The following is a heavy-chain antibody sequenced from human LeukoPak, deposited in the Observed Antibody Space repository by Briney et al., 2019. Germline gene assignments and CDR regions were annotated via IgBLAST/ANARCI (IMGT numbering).Heavy chain of an antibody. CDR2: IIPIFGTA. CDR1: GGTFSSYA. J-gene: IGHJ6*03. Sequence: SVKVSCKASGGTFSSYAISWVRQAPGQGLEWMGGIIPIFGTANYAQKFRGRVTITADESTSTAYMELSSLRSEDTAVYYCARAPYQWGLLTPRPYYYMDVWGKGTTVTVSS. CDR3: ARAPYQWGLLTPRPYYYMDV. D-gene: IGHD1-26*01. V-gene: IGHV1-69*13.